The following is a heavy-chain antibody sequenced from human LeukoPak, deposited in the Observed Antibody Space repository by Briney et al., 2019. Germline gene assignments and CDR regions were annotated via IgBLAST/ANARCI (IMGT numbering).Heavy chain of an antibody. J-gene: IGHJ5*02. D-gene: IGHD6-13*01. CDR3: ARKGSSWQNWFDP. Sequence: SQTLSLTCAISGDSFSSNSAVWNWIRQSPSRGLEWLGRTYYRSKWYNDYAVSVKSLITINPDTSKNQFSLQLNSVTPEDTAVYYCARKGSSWQNWFDPWGQGTLVTVSS. CDR2: TYYRSKWYN. V-gene: IGHV6-1*01. CDR1: GDSFSSNSAV.